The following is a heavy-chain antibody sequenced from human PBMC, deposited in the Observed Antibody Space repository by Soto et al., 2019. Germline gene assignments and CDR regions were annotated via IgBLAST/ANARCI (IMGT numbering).Heavy chain of an antibody. D-gene: IGHD4-17*01. CDR3: AREYGDYVSYFDY. CDR1: GYTFSSYS. Sequence: GGSLRLSCAASGYTFSSYSMNWVRQAPGKGLEWVEYSSSSSSTIYYADSVKGRFTISRDNAKNSLYLQMNSLRDEYTAVYYCAREYGDYVSYFDYWGQGTLVTVSS. J-gene: IGHJ4*02. V-gene: IGHV3-48*02. CDR2: SSSSSSTI.